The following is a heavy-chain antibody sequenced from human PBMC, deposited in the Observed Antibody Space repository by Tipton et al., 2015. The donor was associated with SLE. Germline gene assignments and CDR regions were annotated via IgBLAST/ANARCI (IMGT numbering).Heavy chain of an antibody. J-gene: IGHJ4*02. CDR1: GGSFSGYY. Sequence: TLSLTCAVYGGSFSGYYWSWIRQPPGKGLEWIGYIYYSGSTNYNPSLKSRVTISVDTSKNQFSLKLSSVTAADTAVYYCARGDYGSGSYYNARRREPFDYWGQGTLVTVSS. V-gene: IGHV4-59*12. CDR3: ARGDYGSGSYYNARRREPFDY. CDR2: IYYSGST. D-gene: IGHD3-10*01.